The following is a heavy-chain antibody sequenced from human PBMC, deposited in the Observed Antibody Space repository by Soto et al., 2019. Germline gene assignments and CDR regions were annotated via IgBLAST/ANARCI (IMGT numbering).Heavy chain of an antibody. J-gene: IGHJ4*02. CDR2: ISAYNGNT. D-gene: IGHD6-6*01. CDR1: GYTCTSYG. CDR3: ARDSLMSGSSYGFDY. V-gene: IGHV1-18*01. Sequence: SVKVSCTASGYTCTSYGRIWVRQAPGQGLEWMGWISAYNGNTNYAQKIQGRVTMPTDTSTSTAYMELRSLRSDDTAVYYCARDSLMSGSSYGFDYWGQGTLVTVSS.